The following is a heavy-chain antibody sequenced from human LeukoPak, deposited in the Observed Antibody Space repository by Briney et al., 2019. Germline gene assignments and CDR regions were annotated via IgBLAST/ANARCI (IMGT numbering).Heavy chain of an antibody. J-gene: IGHJ4*02. CDR3: ARDRGMDY. CDR2: INSDGSST. V-gene: IGHV3-74*01. CDR1: GFTFSSYW. Sequence: GGSLRLSCAASGFTFSSYWMHWVRQAPGTGLVWVSRINSDGSSTTYADSVKGRFTISRDNAKNSLYLQMNSLRAEDTAVYYCARDRGMDYWGQGTLVTVSS.